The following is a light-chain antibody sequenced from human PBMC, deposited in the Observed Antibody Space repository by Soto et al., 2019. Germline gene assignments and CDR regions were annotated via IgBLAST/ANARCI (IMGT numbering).Light chain of an antibody. CDR2: GNS. Sequence: QSVLTQPPSVSGAPGQRVTISCTGSSSNIGAGYDVHWYQQLPGTAPKLLIYGNSNRPSGVPDRFSGSKSGTSASLAITGFRAEDEADYSCQSYDSSLSGFVFGTGTKVTAL. J-gene: IGLJ1*01. V-gene: IGLV1-40*01. CDR3: QSYDSSLSGFV. CDR1: SSNIGAGYD.